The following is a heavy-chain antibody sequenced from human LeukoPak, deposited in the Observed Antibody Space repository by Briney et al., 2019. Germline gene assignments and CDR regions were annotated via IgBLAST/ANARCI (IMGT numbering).Heavy chain of an antibody. D-gene: IGHD1-14*01. CDR2: IAYDGSRA. CDR1: GFTFGVYG. J-gene: IGHJ4*02. CDR3: TRYNNDHFDY. V-gene: IGHV3-33*01. Sequence: GGSLRLSCAGSGFTFGVYGMHWFRQTPGKGREGVAVIAYDGSRAFYADSVKGRFTISRDNSKNTMSVQLDDLRAEDTAVYYCTRYNNDHFDYWGQGTLVTVSS.